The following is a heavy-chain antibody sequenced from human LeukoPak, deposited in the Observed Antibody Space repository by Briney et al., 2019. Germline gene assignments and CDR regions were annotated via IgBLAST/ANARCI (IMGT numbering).Heavy chain of an antibody. CDR1: GFTVSSNY. CDR2: IYSGGST. J-gene: IGHJ4*02. CDR3: ASEVGATTTDY. Sequence: GGSLRLSCAASGFTVSSNYMSWVRQAPGKGLEWVSVIYSGGSTYYADSVKGRFTISRDNSKNTLYLQMNSLGAEDTAVYYCASEVGATTTDYWGQGTLVTVSS. V-gene: IGHV3-66*02. D-gene: IGHD1-26*01.